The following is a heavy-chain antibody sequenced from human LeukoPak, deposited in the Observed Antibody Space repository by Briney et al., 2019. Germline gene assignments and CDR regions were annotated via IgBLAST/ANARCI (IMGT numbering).Heavy chain of an antibody. CDR1: GGTFSSYA. V-gene: IGHV1-69*06. Sequence: GASVKVSCKASGGTFSSYAISWVRQAPGQGLEWMGGIIPIFGTANYAQKFQGRVTITADKSTSTAYMELSSLRSEDTAVYYCARAAHQWLETEFDYWGQGTLVTVSS. CDR3: ARAAHQWLETEFDY. CDR2: IIPIFGTA. J-gene: IGHJ4*02. D-gene: IGHD6-19*01.